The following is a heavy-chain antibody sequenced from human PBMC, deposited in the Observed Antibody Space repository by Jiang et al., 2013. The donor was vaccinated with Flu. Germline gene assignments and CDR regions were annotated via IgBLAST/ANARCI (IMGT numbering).Heavy chain of an antibody. CDR2: IYYSGST. J-gene: IGHJ4*02. D-gene: IGHD3-10*01. CDR1: GGSISSYY. Sequence: PGLVKPSETLSLTCTVSGGSISSYYWSWIRQPPGKGLEWIGYIYYSGSTNYNPSLKSRVTISVDTSKNQFSLKLSSVTAADTAVYYCARDVLNYYGSGSYSDYWGQGTLVTVSS. CDR3: ARDVLNYYGSGSYSDY. V-gene: IGHV4-59*01.